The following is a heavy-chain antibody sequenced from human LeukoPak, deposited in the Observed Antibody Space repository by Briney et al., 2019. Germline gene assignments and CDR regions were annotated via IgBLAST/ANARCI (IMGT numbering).Heavy chain of an antibody. Sequence: PGGSLRLSCAASGFTFSSYAMSWVRQAPGKGLEWVSAISGSGGSTYYADSVKGRFTISRDNSKNTLYLQMNSLRAEDTAVYYCAKYSSSLGAYYYYYMDVWGKGTTVTVSS. CDR2: ISGSGGST. D-gene: IGHD6-6*01. CDR1: GFTFSSYA. J-gene: IGHJ6*03. V-gene: IGHV3-23*01. CDR3: AKYSSSLGAYYYYYMDV.